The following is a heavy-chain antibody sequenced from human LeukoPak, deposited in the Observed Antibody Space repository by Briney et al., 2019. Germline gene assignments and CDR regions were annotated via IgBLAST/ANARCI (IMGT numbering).Heavy chain of an antibody. V-gene: IGHV3-21*01. CDR1: GFTFSNAW. Sequence: GGSLRLSCAASGFTFSNAWMNWVRQAPGKGLEWVSSISSSSSYIYYADSVKGRFTISRDNAKNSLYLQMNSLRAEDTAVYYCATNYYYDSSGYYLPFDYWGQGTLVTVSS. D-gene: IGHD3-22*01. J-gene: IGHJ4*02. CDR3: ATNYYYDSSGYYLPFDY. CDR2: ISSSSSYI.